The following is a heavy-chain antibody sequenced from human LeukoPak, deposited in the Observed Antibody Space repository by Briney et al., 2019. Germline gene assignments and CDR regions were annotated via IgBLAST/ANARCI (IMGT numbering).Heavy chain of an antibody. CDR2: ISGSGGST. J-gene: IGHJ4*02. D-gene: IGHD6-19*01. Sequence: GGSLRLSCAASGFTFSSYAMSWVRQAPGKGLEGGSAISGSGGSTSYADSVKGRFTISRDNSKNTLYLQMNSLSAEDTAVYYRAQGGSGYSSGWYPGPFDYWGQGTLVTVSS. CDR1: GFTFSSYA. CDR3: AQGGSGYSSGWYPGPFDY. V-gene: IGHV3-23*01.